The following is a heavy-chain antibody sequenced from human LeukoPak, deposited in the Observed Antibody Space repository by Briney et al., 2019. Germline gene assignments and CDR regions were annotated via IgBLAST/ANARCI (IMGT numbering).Heavy chain of an antibody. CDR3: AKDRRPYYYGSGSSNDY. V-gene: IGHV3-23*01. Sequence: GGSLRLSCAASGFTFSTFAMIWVRQPPGKGLEWVSSIFPSGGEIHYADSVRGRFTISRDNSKSTLSLQMNSLRAEDTAVYYCAKDRRPYYYGSGSSNDYWGQGTLVTVSS. J-gene: IGHJ4*02. D-gene: IGHD3-10*01. CDR1: GFTFSTFA. CDR2: IFPSGGEI.